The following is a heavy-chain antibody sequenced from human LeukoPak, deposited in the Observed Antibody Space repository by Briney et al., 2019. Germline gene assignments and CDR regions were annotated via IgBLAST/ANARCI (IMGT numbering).Heavy chain of an antibody. J-gene: IGHJ4*02. V-gene: IGHV1-69-2*01. D-gene: IGHD3/OR15-3a*01. CDR2: VDPDDGET. CDR1: GYIFTAYF. CDR3: ATDLDDDYFDY. Sequence: ATVKISCKVSGYIFTAYFIHWVQQAPGKGLEWLGLVDPDDGETQYADNFQGRVTITADTSTDTAYMELSSLTSDDTAVYYCATDLDDDYFDYWGQGTLVTVSS.